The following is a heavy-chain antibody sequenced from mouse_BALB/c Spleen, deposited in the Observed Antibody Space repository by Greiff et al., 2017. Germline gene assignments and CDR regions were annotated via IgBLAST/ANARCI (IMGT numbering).Heavy chain of an antibody. Sequence: VQLQQSGPELVKPGASVKISCKTSGYTFTEYTMHWVKQSHGKSLEWIGGISPNNGGTSYNQKFKGQATLTVDKSSSTTYMELRNLTSEDSAVYYSARPRLPGHENAMDYWGQGTSVTVSS. V-gene: IGHV1-18*01. J-gene: IGHJ4*01. CDR2: ISPNNGGT. D-gene: IGHD2-10*01. CDR1: GYTFTEYT. CDR3: ARPRLPGHENAMDY.